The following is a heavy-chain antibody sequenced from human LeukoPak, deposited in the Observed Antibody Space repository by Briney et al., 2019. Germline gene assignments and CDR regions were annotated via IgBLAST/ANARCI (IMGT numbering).Heavy chain of an antibody. V-gene: IGHV3-33*08. CDR2: IWYDGSNK. CDR3: ARDGSSGWYWVDY. J-gene: IGHJ4*02. Sequence: GGSLRLSCVASGFTFSNYGMHWVRQAPGKGLEWVAVIWYDGSNKYYADSVKGRFTISRDNSKNTLYLQMNSLRAEDTAVYYCARDGSSGWYWVDYWGQGTLVTVSS. D-gene: IGHD6-19*01. CDR1: GFTFSNYG.